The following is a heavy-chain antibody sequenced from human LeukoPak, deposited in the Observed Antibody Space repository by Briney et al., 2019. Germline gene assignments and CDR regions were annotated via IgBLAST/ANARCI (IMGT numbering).Heavy chain of an antibody. J-gene: IGHJ5*02. CDR3: AREVSDYVWGSYRYTWFDP. V-gene: IGHV4-61*02. CDR2: IYTSGST. Sequence: SETLSLTCTVSGGSISSGSYYWSWIRQPAGKGLEWIGRIYTSGSTNYNPSLKSRVTMSVDTSKNQFSLKLSSVTAADTAVYYCAREVSDYVWGSYRYTWFDPWGQGTLVTVSS. CDR1: GGSISSGSYY. D-gene: IGHD3-16*02.